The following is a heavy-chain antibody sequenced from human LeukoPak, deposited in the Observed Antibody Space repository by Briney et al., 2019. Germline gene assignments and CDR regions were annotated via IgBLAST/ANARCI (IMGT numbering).Heavy chain of an antibody. CDR1: GFTFSSYA. CDR3: ARAVAGFDY. V-gene: IGHV3-13*01. J-gene: IGHJ4*02. D-gene: IGHD6-19*01. CDR2: ISASGDT. Sequence: GGSLRLSCAASGFTFSSYAMSWVRQAAGKGLEWVSGISASGDTYYPGSVKGRFTISRENAKNSLYLQMNTLRAGDTAVYYCARAVAGFDYWGQGTLVTVSS.